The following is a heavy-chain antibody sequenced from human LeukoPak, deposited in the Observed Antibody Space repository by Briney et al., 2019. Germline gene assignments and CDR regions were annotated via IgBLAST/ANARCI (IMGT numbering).Heavy chain of an antibody. CDR1: GYTFTNYY. CDR2: INPTGTST. J-gene: IGHJ4*02. D-gene: IGHD2-8*02. Sequence: ASVKVSCKASGYTFTNYYMHWVRQAPGQGLEWMGLINPTGTSTNYAQKFRGRVTMTRDTSTTTVYMELSSLRSEDTAVYYCAREESGGYFDYWGQGTLVTVSS. CDR3: AREESGGYFDY. V-gene: IGHV1-46*01.